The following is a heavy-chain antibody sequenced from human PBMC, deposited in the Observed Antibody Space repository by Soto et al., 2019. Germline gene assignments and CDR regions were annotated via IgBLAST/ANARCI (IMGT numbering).Heavy chain of an antibody. CDR2: FFVGGNT. Sequence: PSETLSLTCTVSGGSIGSTTYYWGWMRQPPGKGLEWIASFFVGGNTYYNPSLKSRVTISVDTSKNQFSLKLSSVTAADTAVYYCASGRWQQLLYYWGQGTLVTVSS. J-gene: IGHJ4*02. V-gene: IGHV4-39*01. D-gene: IGHD6-13*01. CDR1: GGSIGSTTYY. CDR3: ASGRWQQLLYY.